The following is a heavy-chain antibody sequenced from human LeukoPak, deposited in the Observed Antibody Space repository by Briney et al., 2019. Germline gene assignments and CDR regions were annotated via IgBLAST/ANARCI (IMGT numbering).Heavy chain of an antibody. Sequence: SQSLSLTCAVPGGSINSHYWGWIRQPAGKGLQWIGDIYYTGKNNYNPSLKSRVTISLDTSKDHLSLNLTSVVAADTAIYYCVRRDTGWNYLDYWGQGILVTVSS. V-gene: IGHV4-59*08. D-gene: IGHD6-19*01. CDR1: GGSINSHY. J-gene: IGHJ4*02. CDR2: IYYTGKN. CDR3: VRRDTGWNYLDY.